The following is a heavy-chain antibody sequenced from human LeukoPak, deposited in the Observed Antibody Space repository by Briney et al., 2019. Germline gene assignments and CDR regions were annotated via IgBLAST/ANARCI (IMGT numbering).Heavy chain of an antibody. Sequence: GGSLRLSCAASGFTFSSYSMNWVRQAPGKGLEWVSSISSSSSYIYYADSVKGRFTISRDNAKNSLYLQMTSLRAEDTAVYYCARDRGGIPVAGPYYYYGMDVWGQGTTVTVSS. D-gene: IGHD6-19*01. V-gene: IGHV3-21*01. CDR3: ARDRGGIPVAGPYYYYGMDV. CDR1: GFTFSSYS. J-gene: IGHJ6*02. CDR2: ISSSSSYI.